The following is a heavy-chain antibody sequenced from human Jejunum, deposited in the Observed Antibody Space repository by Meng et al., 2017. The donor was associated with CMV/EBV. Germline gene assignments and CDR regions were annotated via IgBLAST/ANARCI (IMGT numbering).Heavy chain of an antibody. J-gene: IGHJ6*02. CDR2: IYYTGRT. CDR3: ARGISDYPYGMDV. V-gene: IGHV4-59*11. D-gene: IGHD2-15*01. Sequence: VSGGSISSHYCSWIRQPPVKGLEWIGYIYYTGRTTYNPSLKSRVTISVDTSKNQFSLMLSSVTAADTAVYYCARGISDYPYGMDVWGQGTTVTVSS. CDR1: GGSISSHY.